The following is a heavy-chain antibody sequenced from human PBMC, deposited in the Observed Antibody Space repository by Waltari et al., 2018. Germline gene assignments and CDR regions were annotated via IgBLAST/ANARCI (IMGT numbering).Heavy chain of an antibody. Sequence: QVQLQESGPRLVEPSETVSLTCTASSASVRSPDYDWTWLRPPPGKGLEWRAYIFDSGSSNYNPSLQNRVTSAIDTAKNQCALTLGSVRPADTAGDYCAGDMIDGRDNQFGLGVWGQGTTVTVSS. D-gene: IGHD3-16*01. V-gene: IGHV4-61*08. CDR3: AGDMIDGRDNQFGLGV. J-gene: IGHJ6*02. CDR1: SASVRSPDYD. CDR2: IFDSGSS.